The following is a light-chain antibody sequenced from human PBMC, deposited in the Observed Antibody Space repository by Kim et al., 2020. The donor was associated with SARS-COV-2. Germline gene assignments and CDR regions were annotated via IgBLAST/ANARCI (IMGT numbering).Light chain of an antibody. J-gene: IGKJ1*01. CDR1: QGISNY. CDR2: SAS. CDR3: QKYNRAPWT. V-gene: IGKV1-27*01. Sequence: DIQMTQSPSSLSASVGDRVTITCRASQGISNYLAWYQQKPGKLPNLLIYSASTLQSGVPSRFSGSGSGTDFSLTISSLQPEDVATYYCQKYNRAPWTFGQGTKVEIK.